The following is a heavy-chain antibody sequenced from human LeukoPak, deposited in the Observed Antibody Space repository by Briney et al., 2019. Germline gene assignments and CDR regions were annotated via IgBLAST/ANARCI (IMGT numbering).Heavy chain of an antibody. J-gene: IGHJ4*02. V-gene: IGHV3-21*01. CDR2: ISSSSSYI. D-gene: IGHD6-19*01. Sequence: GGSLRLSCAGSGFTFSSYTMNWVRQAPGKGLEWVSSISSSSSYIYYADSVKGRFTISRDNAKNSVSLQMNSLRAEDTAMYYCARKVGKYSGWYNYWGQGTLVTVSS. CDR3: ARKVGKYSGWYNY. CDR1: GFTFSSYT.